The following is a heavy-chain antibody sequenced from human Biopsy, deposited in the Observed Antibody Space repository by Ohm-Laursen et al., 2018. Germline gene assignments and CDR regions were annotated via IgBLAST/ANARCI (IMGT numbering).Heavy chain of an antibody. V-gene: IGHV4-34*01. D-gene: IGHD6-13*01. CDR2: ITQSGST. CDR3: ARVPLPGIGAAYQGRFLYGMDV. Sequence: SDTLSLTCAVYGGSFNGYFWSWIRQPPGKGLEWIGDITQSGSTNSSPSLKSRVTISVDTAKKQFSLSLRSGTAADTAVYYCARVPLPGIGAAYQGRFLYGMDVWGQGTTVSVSS. J-gene: IGHJ6*02. CDR1: GGSFNGYF.